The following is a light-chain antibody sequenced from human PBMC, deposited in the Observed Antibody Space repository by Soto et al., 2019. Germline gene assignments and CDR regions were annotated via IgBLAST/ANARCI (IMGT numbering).Light chain of an antibody. Sequence: QSALTQPRSVSGSPGHSVTISCTGTSSDVGGYDYVSWYQQHPGKAPKLMIYDVTKRPSGVPDRFSGSRSGNTASLTISGLQAEDDADYYCCSYAGTYTFYVFGTGTKVTVL. CDR1: SSDVGGYDY. V-gene: IGLV2-11*01. CDR3: CSYAGTYTFYV. J-gene: IGLJ1*01. CDR2: DVT.